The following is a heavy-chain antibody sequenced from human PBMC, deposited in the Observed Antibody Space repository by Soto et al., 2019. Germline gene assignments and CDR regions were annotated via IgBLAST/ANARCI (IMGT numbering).Heavy chain of an antibody. J-gene: IGHJ6*02. CDR2: IIPILGIA. CDR3: ASRLFYEGSGSPYYYGMDV. V-gene: IGHV1-69*02. D-gene: IGHD3-10*01. Sequence: QVQLVQSGAEVKKPGSSVKVSCKASGGTFSSYTISWVRQAPGQGLEWMGRIIPILGIANYAQKFQGRVTITADKSTSTAYMELSSLRSEDTAVYYCASRLFYEGSGSPYYYGMDVWGQGTTVTVSS. CDR1: GGTFSSYT.